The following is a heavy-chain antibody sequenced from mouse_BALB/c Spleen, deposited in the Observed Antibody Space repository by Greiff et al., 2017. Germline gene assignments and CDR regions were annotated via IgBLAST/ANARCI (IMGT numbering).Heavy chain of an antibody. CDR2: INPNYDST. CDR3: ARRDYGSSYWYFDD. CDR1: GYTFTVYN. D-gene: IGHD1-1*01. Sequence: VQLQQSGAELVKPGASVKISCKASGYTFTVYNMDWVKQSHGKSLEWIGDINPNYDSTSYNQKFKGKATLTVDKSSSTAYMEFRSLTSEDTAVYYCARRDYGSSYWYFDDWGAGTTVTVSS. J-gene: IGHJ1*01. V-gene: IGHV1-18*01.